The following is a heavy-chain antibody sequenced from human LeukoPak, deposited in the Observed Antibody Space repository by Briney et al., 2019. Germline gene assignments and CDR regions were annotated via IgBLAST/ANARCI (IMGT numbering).Heavy chain of an antibody. D-gene: IGHD3-3*01. Sequence: SETLSLTCTDSGGSISSSSYYWGWIRQPPGKGLEWIGSIYYSGSTYYNPSLKSRVTISVDTSKNQFSPKLSSVTAADTAVYYCARSVSTYDFWSGPIRWFDPWGQGTLVTVSS. CDR2: IYYSGST. J-gene: IGHJ5*02. V-gene: IGHV4-39*01. CDR1: GGSISSSSYY. CDR3: ARSVSTYDFWSGPIRWFDP.